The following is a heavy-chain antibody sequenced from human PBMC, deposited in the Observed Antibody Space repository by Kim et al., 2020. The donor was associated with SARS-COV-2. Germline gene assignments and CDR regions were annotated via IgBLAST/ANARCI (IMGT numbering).Heavy chain of an antibody. CDR2: ISGSGGST. CDR1: GFTFSSYA. J-gene: IGHJ4*02. D-gene: IGHD3-9*01. Sequence: GGSLRLSCAASGFTFSSYAMSWVRQAPGKGLEWVSAISGSGGSTYYADSVKGRFTISRDNSKNTLYLRMNSLRAEDTAVYYCAKRSLVLRYFDWLSPYDYWGQGTLVTVSS. V-gene: IGHV3-23*01. CDR3: AKRSLVLRYFDWLSPYDY.